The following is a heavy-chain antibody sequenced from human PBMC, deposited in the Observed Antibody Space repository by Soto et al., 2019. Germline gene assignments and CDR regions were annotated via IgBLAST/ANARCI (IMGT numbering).Heavy chain of an antibody. D-gene: IGHD2-21*02. Sequence: EVQLLESGGGLVQPGGSLRLSCAASGFSVSRYAMMWVRQPPGKGQERVAGMTGSGGDIRYADPVKGRFTISKDNSKNTLYLQMNSLRAEDTAIYYCATDAVYGDGLWLAGNWGQGTLVTVSS. CDR3: ATDAVYGDGLWLAGN. CDR2: MTGSGGDI. CDR1: GFSVSRYA. J-gene: IGHJ4*02. V-gene: IGHV3-23*01.